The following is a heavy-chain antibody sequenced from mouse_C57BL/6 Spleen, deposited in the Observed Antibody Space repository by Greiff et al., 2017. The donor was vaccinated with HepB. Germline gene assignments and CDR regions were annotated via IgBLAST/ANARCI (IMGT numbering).Heavy chain of an antibody. CDR2: ISDGGSYT. Sequence: DVQLVEPGGGLVKPGGSLKLSCAASGFTLSSYAMSWVRQTPEKRLEWVATISDGGSYTYYPDNVKGRFTISRDNAKNNLYLQMSHLKSEDTAMYYCARDWDYGSSFYAMDYWGQGTSVTVSS. V-gene: IGHV5-4*01. CDR1: GFTLSSYA. CDR3: ARDWDYGSSFYAMDY. D-gene: IGHD1-1*01. J-gene: IGHJ4*01.